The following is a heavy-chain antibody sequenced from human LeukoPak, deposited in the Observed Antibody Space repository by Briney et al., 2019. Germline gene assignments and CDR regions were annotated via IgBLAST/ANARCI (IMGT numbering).Heavy chain of an antibody. Sequence: GGSLRLSCAASGFTFSDYYMSWIRQAPGKGLEWVSYISSSGSTIYYADSVKGRFTISRDNAKNSLYPQMNSLRAEDTAVYYCARCGDILTGIDAFDIWGQGTMVTVSS. CDR1: GFTFSDYY. J-gene: IGHJ3*02. D-gene: IGHD3-9*01. CDR3: ARCGDILTGIDAFDI. CDR2: ISSSGSTI. V-gene: IGHV3-11*01.